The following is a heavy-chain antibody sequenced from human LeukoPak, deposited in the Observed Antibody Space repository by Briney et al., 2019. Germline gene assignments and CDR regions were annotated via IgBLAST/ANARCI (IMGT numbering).Heavy chain of an antibody. CDR2: ISYDGSNK. Sequence: GRSLRLSCAASGFIFSSYAMHWVRQAPGKGLEWVAVISYDGSNKYYADSVKGRFTISRDNSKNTLYLQMNSLRAEDTAVYYCAKVVLMVYAFDYWGQGTLVTVSS. CDR1: GFIFSSYA. D-gene: IGHD2-8*01. V-gene: IGHV3-30*04. J-gene: IGHJ4*02. CDR3: AKVVLMVYAFDY.